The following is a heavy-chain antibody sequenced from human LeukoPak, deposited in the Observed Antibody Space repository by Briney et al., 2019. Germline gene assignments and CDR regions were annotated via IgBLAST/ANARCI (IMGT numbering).Heavy chain of an antibody. D-gene: IGHD6-19*01. CDR2: FDPEDGET. CDR3: ATLILGSRVAGTDFDY. Sequence: ASVKVSCKVSGYTLTELSMHWVRQAPGKGLEWMGGFDPEDGETIYAQKFQGRVTMTEDTSTDTAYMKLSSLRSEDTAVYYCATLILGSRVAGTDFDYWGQGTLVTVSS. CDR1: GYTLTELS. J-gene: IGHJ4*02. V-gene: IGHV1-24*01.